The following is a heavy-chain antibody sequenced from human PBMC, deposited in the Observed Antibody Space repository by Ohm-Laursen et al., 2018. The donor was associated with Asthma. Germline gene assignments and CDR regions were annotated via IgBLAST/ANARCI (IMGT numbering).Heavy chain of an antibody. CDR2: IYHSGST. V-gene: IGHV4-30-2*01. CDR3: ARETVVVPAAMSNGMDV. J-gene: IGHJ6*02. D-gene: IGHD2-2*01. Sequence: SQTLSLTCAVSGGSISSGGYSWSWIRQPPGKGLEWIGYIYHSGSTYYNPSLKSRVTISVDRSKNQFSLKLSSVTAADTAVYYCARETVVVPAAMSNGMDVWGQGTTVTVSS. CDR1: GGSISSGGYS.